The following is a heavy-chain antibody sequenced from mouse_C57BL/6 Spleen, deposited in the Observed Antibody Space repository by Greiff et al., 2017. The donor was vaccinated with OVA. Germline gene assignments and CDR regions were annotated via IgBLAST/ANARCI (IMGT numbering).Heavy chain of an antibody. V-gene: IGHV1-80*01. CDR1: GYAFSSYW. CDR2: IYPGDGDT. Sequence: QVQLKQSGAELVKPGASVKISCKASGYAFSSYWMNWVKQRPGKGLEWIGQIYPGDGDTNYNGKFKGKATLTADKSSSTAYMQLSSLTSEDSAVYFCAREEGSYSSNFDYWGQGTTLTVSS. J-gene: IGHJ2*01. D-gene: IGHD2-5*01. CDR3: AREEGSYSSNFDY.